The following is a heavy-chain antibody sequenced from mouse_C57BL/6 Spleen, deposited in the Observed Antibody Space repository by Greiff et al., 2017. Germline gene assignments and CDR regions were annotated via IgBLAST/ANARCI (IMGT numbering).Heavy chain of an antibody. CDR1: GYTFTSYW. V-gene: IGHV1-74*01. Sequence: QVQLQQPGAELVKPGASVKVSCKASGYTFTSYWMHWVKQRPGQGLEWIGRIYPSDSDTNYNQKFKGKATLTVDKSSSTAYMQLSSLTSEDAAVYYCAIEGLWPYYAMDYWGQGTSVTVSS. D-gene: IGHD1-1*02. J-gene: IGHJ4*01. CDR3: AIEGLWPYYAMDY. CDR2: IYPSDSDT.